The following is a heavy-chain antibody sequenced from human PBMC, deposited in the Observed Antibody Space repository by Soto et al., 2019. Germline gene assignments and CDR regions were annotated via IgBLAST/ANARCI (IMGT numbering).Heavy chain of an antibody. J-gene: IGHJ3*02. CDR1: GGSISSGGYY. D-gene: IGHD4-17*01. V-gene: IGHV4-31*03. Sequence: PSETLSLTCTVSGGSISSGGYYWSWIRHHPGKGLEWIGYIYYSGSTYYNPSLKSRVTISVDTSKNQFSLKLSSVTAADTAVYYCARGARTTATKHDAFDIWGQGTMVTVS. CDR3: ARGARTTATKHDAFDI. CDR2: IYYSGST.